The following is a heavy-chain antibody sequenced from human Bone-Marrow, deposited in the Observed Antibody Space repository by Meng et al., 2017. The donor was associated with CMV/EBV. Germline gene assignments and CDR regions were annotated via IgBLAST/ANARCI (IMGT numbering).Heavy chain of an antibody. Sequence: ASVKVSCKTSGYTFTSYDINWLRQATGQGIEWMGWMNPNSGNTGDAQKFQGRITMTRDTSTSTAYMELSSLRSEDTAMYYCALISYCTSVTCYYLDYWGQGTLATVSS. CDR3: ALISYCTSVTCYYLDY. CDR1: GYTFTSYD. CDR2: MNPNSGNT. D-gene: IGHD2-8*02. V-gene: IGHV1-8*01. J-gene: IGHJ4*02.